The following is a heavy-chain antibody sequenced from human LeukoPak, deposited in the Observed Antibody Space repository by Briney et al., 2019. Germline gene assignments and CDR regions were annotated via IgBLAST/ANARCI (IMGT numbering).Heavy chain of an antibody. D-gene: IGHD4-17*01. J-gene: IGHJ4*02. V-gene: IGHV1-69*13. CDR2: IIPIFGTA. Sequence: ASVKVSCKASGGTFSSYAISWVRQAPGQGLEWMGGIIPIFGTANYAQKFQGRVTITADESTSTAYMELSSLRCEDTAVYYCARDRSTVTTYLKNWGQGTLVTVSS. CDR3: ARDRSTVTTYLKN. CDR1: GGTFSSYA.